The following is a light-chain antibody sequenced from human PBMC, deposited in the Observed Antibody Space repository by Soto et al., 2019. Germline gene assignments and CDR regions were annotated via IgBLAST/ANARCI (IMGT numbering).Light chain of an antibody. CDR1: TSDVGDFNY. V-gene: IGLV2-14*01. J-gene: IGLJ3*02. Sequence: QSALTQPASVSGSPGQSITISCTGTTSDVGDFNYVSWYQQNPGKAPKLMIYEVSNRPSGVSNRFSGSKSGNTASLTISGLQAEDEADYFCSSYTTSSTRVFGGGTKVTVL. CDR3: SSYTTSSTRV. CDR2: EVS.